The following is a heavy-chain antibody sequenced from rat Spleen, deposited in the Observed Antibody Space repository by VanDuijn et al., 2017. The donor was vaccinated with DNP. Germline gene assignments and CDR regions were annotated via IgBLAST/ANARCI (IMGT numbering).Heavy chain of an antibody. J-gene: IGHJ1*01. CDR2: ITNSGGNT. Sequence: EVQLVESGDNLVRPGGSLKLSCAASGFTFSNYAMAWVRQAPTKGLEWVASITNSGGNTYYRDSVKGRFTISRDDAKSSLYLQMNSLKSEDTATYYCARGSSSIYWYFDFWGPGTMVTVSS. V-gene: IGHV5S23*01. CDR3: ARGSSSIYWYFDF. CDR1: GFTFSNYA. D-gene: IGHD1-2*01.